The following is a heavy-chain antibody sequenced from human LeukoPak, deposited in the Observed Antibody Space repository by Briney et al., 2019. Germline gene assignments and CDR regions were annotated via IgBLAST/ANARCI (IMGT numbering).Heavy chain of an antibody. Sequence: SQTLSLTCAISGDSVSSNSAAWYWIRQSPSRGLEWLGRTYYRSKWYNDYAVSVKSRITINPDTSKNQFSLQLNSVTPEDTAVYYCARDRGSSFPTGYYGMDVWGQGTTVTVSS. J-gene: IGHJ6*02. D-gene: IGHD6-13*01. CDR2: TYYRSKWYN. CDR1: GDSVSSNSAA. CDR3: ARDRGSSFPTGYYGMDV. V-gene: IGHV6-1*01.